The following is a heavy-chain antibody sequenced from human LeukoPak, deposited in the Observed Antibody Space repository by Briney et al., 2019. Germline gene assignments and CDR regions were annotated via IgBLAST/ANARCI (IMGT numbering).Heavy chain of an antibody. J-gene: IGHJ3*01. CDR1: GYTFTSYG. V-gene: IGHV1-69*13. CDR2: IIPIFGTA. D-gene: IGHD3-3*01. Sequence: SVKVSCKASGYTFTSYGISWVRQAPGQGLEWMGGIIPIFGTANYAQKFQGRVTITADESTSTAYMELSSLRSEDTAVYYCARGRADYDFWSGGGWGQGTMVTVSS. CDR3: ARGRADYDFWSGGG.